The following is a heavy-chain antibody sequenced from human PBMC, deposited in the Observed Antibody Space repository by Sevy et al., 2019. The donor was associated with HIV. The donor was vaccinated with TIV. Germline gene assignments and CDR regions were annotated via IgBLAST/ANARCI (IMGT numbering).Heavy chain of an antibody. V-gene: IGHV3-9*01. CDR3: AKDINRGCDGVNCYSYYYYFYGLDV. CDR1: GFPFNDHA. D-gene: IGHD2-21*01. Sequence: GGSLRLSCAASGFPFNDHAMHWVRQVPGKGLEWVSGVSWNSRYIDYADSVKGRFTISRDNARHFLYLEMNSLRPEDTALYYCAKDINRGCDGVNCYSYYYYFYGLDVWGQGTTVTVSS. J-gene: IGHJ6*02. CDR2: VSWNSRYI.